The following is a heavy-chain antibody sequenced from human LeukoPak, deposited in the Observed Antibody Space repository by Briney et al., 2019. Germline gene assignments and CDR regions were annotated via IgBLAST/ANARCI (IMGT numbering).Heavy chain of an antibody. CDR2: IYPGDSDT. CDR3: ARRIDYGGHSHGY. CDR1: GYSITSYW. Sequence: GQSLASCYEGSGYSITSYWICWVREMPGKGLEWMGIIYPGDSDTRYSPSFQAQVTISADKSISTAYLQWSSLKDSDTAVYYCARRIDYGGHSHGYWGKEPGHRV. D-gene: IGHD4-23*01. J-gene: IGHJ4*01. V-gene: IGHV5-51*01.